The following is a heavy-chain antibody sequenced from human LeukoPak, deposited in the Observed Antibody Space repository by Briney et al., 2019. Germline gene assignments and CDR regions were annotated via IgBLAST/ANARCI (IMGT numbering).Heavy chain of an antibody. Sequence: GASVMVSGQASGGTVSGYAISGVRKAPGQGLEWMVGIIPIFGTANYAQKFQGRVTITTDESTSTAYMELSSLKSEHTAVYYSARDRYSSSWYYLDYWDQGTLVTVSS. CDR1: GGTVSGYA. CDR3: ARDRYSSSWYYLDY. D-gene: IGHD6-13*01. CDR2: IIPIFGTA. V-gene: IGHV1-69*05. J-gene: IGHJ4*02.